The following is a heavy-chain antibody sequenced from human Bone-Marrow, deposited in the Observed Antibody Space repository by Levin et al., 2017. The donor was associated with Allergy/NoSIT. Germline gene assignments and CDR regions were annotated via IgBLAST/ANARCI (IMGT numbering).Heavy chain of an antibody. J-gene: IGHJ4*02. CDR1: GFTFSSYS. Sequence: LSLTCAASGFTFSSYSMNWVRQAPGKGLEWVSSISSSSSYIYYADSVKGRFTISRDNAKNSLYLQMNSLRAEDTAVYYCARDPIVVVVAATPSLDYWGQGTLVTVSS. CDR2: ISSSSSYI. CDR3: ARDPIVVVVAATPSLDY. D-gene: IGHD2-15*01. V-gene: IGHV3-21*01.